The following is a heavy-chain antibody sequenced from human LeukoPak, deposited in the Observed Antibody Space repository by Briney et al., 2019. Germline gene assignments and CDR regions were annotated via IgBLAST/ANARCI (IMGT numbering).Heavy chain of an antibody. CDR3: ARGIVEDTAMDYYYYGMDI. CDR2: ISYDGSNK. V-gene: IGHV3-30*04. J-gene: IGHJ6*02. CDR1: GFTFSSYA. Sequence: GGSLRLSCAASGFTFSSYAMHWVRQAPGKGLEWVAVISYDGSNKYYADSVKGRFTISRDNSKNTLYLQMNSLRAEDTAVYYCARGIVEDTAMDYYYYGMDIWAKGPRSPSP. D-gene: IGHD5-18*01.